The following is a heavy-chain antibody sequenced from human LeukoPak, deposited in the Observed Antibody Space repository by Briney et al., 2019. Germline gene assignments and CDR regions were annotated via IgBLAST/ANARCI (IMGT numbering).Heavy chain of an antibody. CDR2: ISNNGGYI. V-gene: IGHV3-21*01. CDR1: GFTFSSSA. CDR3: ARSRQQLVRFDP. D-gene: IGHD6-13*01. J-gene: IGHJ5*02. Sequence: GGSLRLSCAASGFTFSSSAMSWVRQAPGKGLEWVSAISNNGGYIYYADSVKGRFTISRDNAKNSLYLQMNSLRAEDTAVYYCARSRQQLVRFDPWGQGTLVTVSS.